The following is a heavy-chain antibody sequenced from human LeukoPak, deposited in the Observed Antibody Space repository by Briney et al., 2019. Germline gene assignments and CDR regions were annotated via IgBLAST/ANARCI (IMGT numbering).Heavy chain of an antibody. Sequence: PGGSLRLSCAASGFTFSNYWMSWVRQAPGKGLEWVANIKQDGSEKHYVDSVKGRFTISRDNAKNSLYLQMNSLRAEDTAVYYCAKDPSLPMATTDFDYWGQGTLVTVSS. CDR3: AKDPSLPMATTDFDY. CDR2: IKQDGSEK. V-gene: IGHV3-7*03. CDR1: GFTFSNYW. D-gene: IGHD5-24*01. J-gene: IGHJ4*02.